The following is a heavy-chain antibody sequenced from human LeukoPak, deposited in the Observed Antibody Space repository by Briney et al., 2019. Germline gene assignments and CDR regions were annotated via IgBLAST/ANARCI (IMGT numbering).Heavy chain of an antibody. D-gene: IGHD3-10*01. J-gene: IGHJ4*02. V-gene: IGHV3-74*01. Sequence: PGGSLRLSCAASGFTFSSYWMHWVRQAPGKGLVWVSRINTDGSSTSYADSVKGRFTISRDNAKNTLYLQMNSLRAEDTAVYYCAKDRGLHYYGSGSYYNLFDYWGQGTLVTVSS. CDR3: AKDRGLHYYGSGSYYNLFDY. CDR1: GFTFSSYW. CDR2: INTDGSST.